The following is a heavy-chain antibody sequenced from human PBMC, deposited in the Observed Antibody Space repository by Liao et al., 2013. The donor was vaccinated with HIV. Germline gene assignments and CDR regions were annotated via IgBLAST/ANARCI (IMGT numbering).Heavy chain of an antibody. V-gene: IGHV4-34*01. CDR1: GGSFSGYY. CDR3: ARRVILTNYFDY. CDR2: INHSGST. Sequence: QVQLQQWGAGLLKPSETLSLTCAVYGGSFSGYYWSWIRRPPGKGLEWIGEINHSGSTNYNPSLKSRVTMSVDTSKNQFSLKLSSVTAADTAVYYCARRVILTNYFDYWGQGTLVTVSS. J-gene: IGHJ4*02. D-gene: IGHD3-9*01.